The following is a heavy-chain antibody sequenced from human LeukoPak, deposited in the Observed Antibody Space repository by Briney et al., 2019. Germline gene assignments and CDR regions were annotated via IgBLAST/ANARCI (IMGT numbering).Heavy chain of an antibody. V-gene: IGHV3-74*01. CDR3: ARSAGMVDY. CDR1: GFTFSNYW. J-gene: IGHJ4*02. Sequence: PGGSLRLSCAASGFTFSNYWMHWVRQAPGKGLVWVSRINTGGSRTTYADSVRGRFTISRDNAKNTLYLQMNTLRAEDTAVYYCARSAGMVDYWGQGTLVTVSS. CDR2: INTGGSRT.